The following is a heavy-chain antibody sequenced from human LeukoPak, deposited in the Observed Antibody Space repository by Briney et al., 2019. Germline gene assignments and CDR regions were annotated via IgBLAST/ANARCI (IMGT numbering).Heavy chain of an antibody. CDR3: ATDEDPLTGYTTVTTGDY. CDR1: GYTFTSYA. D-gene: IGHD4-11*01. Sequence: ASVKVSCKASGYTFTSYAMNWVRQAPGQGLEWVGWINTNTGHPTYAQGFTGRFVFSLDTSVSTAYRQISRLKAEDTAVYYCATDEDPLTGYTTVTTGDYWGQGTLVTVSS. CDR2: INTNTGHP. V-gene: IGHV7-4-1*02. J-gene: IGHJ4*02.